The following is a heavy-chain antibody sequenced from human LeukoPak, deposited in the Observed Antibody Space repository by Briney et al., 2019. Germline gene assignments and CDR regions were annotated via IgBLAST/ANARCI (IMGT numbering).Heavy chain of an antibody. Sequence: PSETLSFTGTVLGGSISSYYWSWIRQPPGKGLKWCGYMYYSGSTTYNPSLKSRVTISVDTSKNQFSLKLSSGTAADTAVYYCARFGGYSYGSAADYWGQGTLVTVSS. CDR1: GGSISSYY. CDR2: MYYSGST. CDR3: ARFGGYSYGSAADY. J-gene: IGHJ4*02. D-gene: IGHD5-18*01. V-gene: IGHV4-59*01.